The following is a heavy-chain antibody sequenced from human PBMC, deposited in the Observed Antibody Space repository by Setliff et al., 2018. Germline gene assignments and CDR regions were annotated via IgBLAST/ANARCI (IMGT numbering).Heavy chain of an antibody. Sequence: SETLSLTCTVSGGSISSSNYYWGWIRQPPGKGLEWIGSIYYGGSTYYNPSLKSRVTISVDTSKNQFSLKLSSVTAADTAVYYCARRGSMVTKFGAFDIWGQGTMVTV. V-gene: IGHV4-39*01. CDR2: IYYGGST. D-gene: IGHD4-17*01. CDR3: ARRGSMVTKFGAFDI. J-gene: IGHJ3*02. CDR1: GGSISSSNYY.